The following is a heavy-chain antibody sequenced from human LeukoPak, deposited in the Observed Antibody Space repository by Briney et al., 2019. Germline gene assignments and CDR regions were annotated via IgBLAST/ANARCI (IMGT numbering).Heavy chain of an antibody. V-gene: IGHV3-15*07. CDR3: TTDPLNYDILTGYFLP. CDR1: GASIRNYY. CDR2: IKSKTDGGTT. J-gene: IGHJ5*02. Sequence: ETLSLTCTVSGASIRNYYWNWIRQPPGKGLEWVGRIKSKTDGGTTDYAAPVKGRFTISRDDSKNTLYLQMNSLKTEDTAVYYCTTDPLNYDILTGYFLPWGQGTLVTVSS. D-gene: IGHD3-9*01.